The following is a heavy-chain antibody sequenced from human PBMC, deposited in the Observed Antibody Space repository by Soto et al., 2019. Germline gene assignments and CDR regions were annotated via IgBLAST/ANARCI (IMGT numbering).Heavy chain of an antibody. CDR1: GGSISSSSYY. V-gene: IGHV4-39*01. CDR3: ARGTGTPYYYYYMDV. CDR2: IYYSGST. J-gene: IGHJ6*03. D-gene: IGHD1-1*01. Sequence: SETLSLTCTVSGGSISSSSYYWGWIRQPPGKGLEWIGSIYYSGSTYYNPSLKSRVTISVDTSKNQFSLKLSSVTAADTAVYYCARGTGTPYYYYYMDVWGKGTTVTVSS.